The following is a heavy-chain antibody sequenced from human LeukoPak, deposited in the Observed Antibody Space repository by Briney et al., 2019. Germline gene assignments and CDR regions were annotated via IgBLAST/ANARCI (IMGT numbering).Heavy chain of an antibody. CDR2: IYIGGTT. J-gene: IGHJ4*02. Sequence: GASLRLSCAASGFSVSNNYINWVRQAPGKGLEWVSVIYIGGTTYYAHSVKGRFTISRDNSKNTVYLQMNSLRVEDTAVYYCAGDSYGWDYFDYWGEGTLVTVSS. D-gene: IGHD5-18*01. CDR3: AGDSYGWDYFDY. V-gene: IGHV3-66*01. CDR1: GFSVSNNY.